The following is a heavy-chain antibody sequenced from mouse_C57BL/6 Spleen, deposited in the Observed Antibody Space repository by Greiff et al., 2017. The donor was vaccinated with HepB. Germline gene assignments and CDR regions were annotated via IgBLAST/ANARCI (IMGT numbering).Heavy chain of an antibody. CDR1: GYTFTSYW. CDR2: IDPSDSYT. D-gene: IGHD1-1*01. CDR3: ARRGGSRSDCYTMDY. Sequence: QVQLQQPGAELVMPGASVKLSCKASGYTFTSYWMHWVKQRPGQGLEWIGEIDPSDSYTNYNQKFKGKSTLSVDKSSSTAYIQLSSLTSEDSAVYYGARRGGSRSDCYTMDYWGQGTSVTFSA. V-gene: IGHV1-69*01. J-gene: IGHJ4*01.